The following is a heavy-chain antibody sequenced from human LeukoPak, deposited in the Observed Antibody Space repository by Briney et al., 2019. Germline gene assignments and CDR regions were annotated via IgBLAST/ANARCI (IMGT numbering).Heavy chain of an antibody. Sequence: ASVTVSCKASGGTFSSYAISWVRQAPGQGLEWMGGIIPIFGTANYAQTFQGRVTITTDESTSTAYMELSSLRSEDTAVYYCARDTTAYYDSSGYYYADAFDIWGQGTMVTVSS. J-gene: IGHJ3*02. CDR3: ARDTTAYYDSSGYYYADAFDI. D-gene: IGHD3-22*01. CDR2: IIPIFGTA. CDR1: GGTFSSYA. V-gene: IGHV1-69*05.